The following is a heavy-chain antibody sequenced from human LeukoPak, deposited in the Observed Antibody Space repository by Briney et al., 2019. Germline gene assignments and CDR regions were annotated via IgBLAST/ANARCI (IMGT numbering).Heavy chain of an antibody. CDR3: ARRTNYGSGNPSFDY. CDR1: GFTFSSYE. D-gene: IGHD3-10*01. V-gene: IGHV3-21*05. Sequence: GGSLRLSCAASGFTFSSYEMNWVRQAPGKGLEWVSYISSSSSYIYYADSVKGRFTISRDNAKNSLYLQMNSLRAEDTAVYYCARRTNYGSGNPSFDYWGQGTLVTVSS. CDR2: ISSSSSYI. J-gene: IGHJ4*02.